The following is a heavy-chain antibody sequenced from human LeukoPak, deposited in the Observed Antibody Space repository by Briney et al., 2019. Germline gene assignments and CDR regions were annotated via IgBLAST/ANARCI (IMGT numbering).Heavy chain of an antibody. CDR1: GYTFTSYG. CDR3: ARRPHEAYSYDSHFDY. Sequence: ASVKVSCKASGYTFTSYGISWVRQAPGQGLEWMGWISAYNGNTNYAQKLQGRVTMTTDTSTSTAYMELRSLRSDDTAVYYCARRPHEAYSYDSHFDYWGQGTLVTVSS. V-gene: IGHV1-18*01. J-gene: IGHJ4*02. CDR2: ISAYNGNT. D-gene: IGHD5-18*01.